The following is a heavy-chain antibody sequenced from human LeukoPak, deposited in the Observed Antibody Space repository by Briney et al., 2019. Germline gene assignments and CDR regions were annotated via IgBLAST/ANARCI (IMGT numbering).Heavy chain of an antibody. Sequence: GGSLRLSCAASGFTFSSYAMHWVRQAPGKGLEWVAVISYDGSNKYYADSVKGRFTISRDNSKNTLYLQMNSLRAEDTAVYYCARGGDIGYGMDVCGQGTTVTVSS. J-gene: IGHJ6*02. V-gene: IGHV3-30-3*01. CDR3: ARGGDIGYGMDV. CDR2: ISYDGSNK. CDR1: GFTFSSYA. D-gene: IGHD5-12*01.